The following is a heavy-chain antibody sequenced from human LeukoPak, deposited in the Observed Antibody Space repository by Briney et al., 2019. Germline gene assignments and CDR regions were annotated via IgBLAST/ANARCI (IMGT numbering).Heavy chain of an antibody. V-gene: IGHV3-23*01. CDR1: GFTFGDYA. Sequence: PGGSLRLSCTTSGFTFGDYALSWFRQAPGRGLEWVSTISESGANTHYAASVKGRFTISRDDSKNTLYVQMNSLRVEDTAIYYCTIQCSGSSCRLPDVWGQGTTVTVSS. CDR3: TIQCSGSSCRLPDV. D-gene: IGHD2-15*01. CDR2: ISESGANT. J-gene: IGHJ6*02.